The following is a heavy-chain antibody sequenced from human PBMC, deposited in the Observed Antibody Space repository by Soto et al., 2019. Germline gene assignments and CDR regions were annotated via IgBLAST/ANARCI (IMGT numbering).Heavy chain of an antibody. CDR2: IYTSGST. CDR1: GGSISSYY. V-gene: IGHV4-4*07. Sequence: PSETLSLTCTVSGGSISSYYWSWIRQPAGKGLEWIGRIYTSGSTNYNPSLKSRVTMSVDTSKNQFSLKLSSVTAADTAVYYCERQKRKWWLRFDYYYGTDVWGQGTTVTVSS. J-gene: IGHJ6*02. CDR3: ERQKRKWWLRFDYYYGTDV. D-gene: IGHD5-12*01.